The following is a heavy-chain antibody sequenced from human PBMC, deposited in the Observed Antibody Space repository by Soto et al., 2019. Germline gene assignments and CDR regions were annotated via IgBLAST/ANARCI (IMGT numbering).Heavy chain of an antibody. CDR2: IYGGGTT. J-gene: IGHJ4*02. V-gene: IGHV3-53*01. D-gene: IGHD2-2*01. CDR1: GFAVNSNY. Sequence: EVQLVASGGGLIQPGGSLRLSCAASGFAVNSNYMSWVRQAPGKGLEWVSVIYGGGTTYYSDSVKGRFTISRDNSKNTVFLQMYSLRAEDTAVYYCVRTSSYWGQGTRVIVSS. CDR3: VRTSSY.